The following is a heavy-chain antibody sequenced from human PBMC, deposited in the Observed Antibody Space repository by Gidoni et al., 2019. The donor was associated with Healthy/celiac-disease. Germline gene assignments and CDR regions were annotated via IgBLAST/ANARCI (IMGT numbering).Heavy chain of an antibody. J-gene: IGHJ4*02. D-gene: IGHD3-16*02. CDR3: TREIPTQIDYVWGSYRYPFDY. CDR1: GFPFGDYA. V-gene: IGHV3-49*03. CDR2: IRSKAYGGTT. Sequence: EVQLVESGGGLVQPGRSLRLSCTASGFPFGDYAMRGFRLAPGKGLEWVGFIRSKAYGGTTEYAASVKGRFTISRDDSKSIAYLQMNSLKTEDTAVYYCTREIPTQIDYVWGSYRYPFDYWGQGTLVTVSS.